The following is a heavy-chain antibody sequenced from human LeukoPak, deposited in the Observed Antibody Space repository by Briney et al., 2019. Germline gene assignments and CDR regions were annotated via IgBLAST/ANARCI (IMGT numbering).Heavy chain of an antibody. CDR2: IIPILGIA. D-gene: IGHD3-16*01. V-gene: IGHV1-69*04. CDR1: GGTFSSYA. CDR3: ARARSYTAANDY. J-gene: IGHJ4*02. Sequence: SVKVSCKASGGTFSSYAISWVRQAPGQGLEWMGRIIPILGIANYAQKFQGRVTITADKSTSTAYMELSSLRSGDTAVYYCARARSYTAANDYWGQGTLVTVSS.